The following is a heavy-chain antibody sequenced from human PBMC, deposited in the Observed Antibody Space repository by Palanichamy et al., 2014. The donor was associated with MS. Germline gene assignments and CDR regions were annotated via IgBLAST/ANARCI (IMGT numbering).Heavy chain of an antibody. Sequence: QVQLVEVWGRRGPAWEVPETLLVQPLDSPSVAMLCTGSARLQGKGLEWVAVISYDGSNKYYADSVKGRFTISRDNSKNTLYLQMNSLRAEDTAVYYCARDRLRWFDPWGQGTLVTVSS. V-gene: IGHV3-30-3*01. CDR2: ISYDGSNK. CDR3: ARDRLRWFDP. J-gene: IGHJ5*02. CDR1: DSPSVAML.